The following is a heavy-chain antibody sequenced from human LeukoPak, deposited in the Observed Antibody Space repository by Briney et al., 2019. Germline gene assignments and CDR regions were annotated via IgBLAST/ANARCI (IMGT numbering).Heavy chain of an antibody. J-gene: IGHJ3*02. CDR2: IIPIFGTA. V-gene: IGHV1-69*06. D-gene: IGHD5-12*01. CDR3: ARGVATWSAGTYAFDI. CDR1: GGTFSSYA. Sequence: ASVKVSCKASGGTFSSYAISWVRQAPGQGLEWMGGIIPIFGTANYAQKFQGRVTITADKSTSTAYMELSSLRSEDTAVYYCARGVATWSAGTYAFDIWGQGTMVTVSS.